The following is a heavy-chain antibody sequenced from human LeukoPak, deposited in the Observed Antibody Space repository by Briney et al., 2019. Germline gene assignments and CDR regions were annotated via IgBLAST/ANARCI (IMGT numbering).Heavy chain of an antibody. Sequence: RASVKVSCKASGYTFTSSGISWVRQAPGQGLEWMGWISTYNGNTNYAQNLQGRVTMTTDTPTSTAYMELRSVRSDDTAVYFCSRGGLGYFDHWGQGTLVHGSP. CDR1: GYTFTSSG. J-gene: IGHJ4*02. D-gene: IGHD3/OR15-3a*01. CDR2: ISTYNGNT. V-gene: IGHV1-18*01. CDR3: SRGGLGYFDH.